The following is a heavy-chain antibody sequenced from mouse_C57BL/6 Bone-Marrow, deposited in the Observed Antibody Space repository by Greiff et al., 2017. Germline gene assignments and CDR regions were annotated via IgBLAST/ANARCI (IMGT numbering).Heavy chain of an antibody. CDR2: IYPGDGDT. CDR3: ASPRQLRQYYLDY. V-gene: IGHV1-82*01. Sequence: QVQLQQPGAELVMPGASVKISCKASGYAFSSSWMNWVKQRPGKGLEWIGRIYPGDGDTNYNGKFKGKATLTAYKSSSTAYMQLSSLTSEDSAVYFCASPRQLRQYYLDYWGQGTTLTVSS. D-gene: IGHD3-2*02. CDR1: GYAFSSSW. J-gene: IGHJ2*01.